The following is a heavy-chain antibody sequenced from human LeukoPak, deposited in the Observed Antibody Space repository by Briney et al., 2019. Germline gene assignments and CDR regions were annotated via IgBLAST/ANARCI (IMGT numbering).Heavy chain of an antibody. V-gene: IGHV3-21*01. CDR1: GFPFSSYT. J-gene: IGHJ4*02. CDR3: ATDGRSSGWYGFDY. D-gene: IGHD6-19*01. Sequence: PGGSLRLSCEASGFPFSSYTMSWVRQAPGKGLEWVSSITSPVGRIYYADSLKGRITISRDNARSTLYLQMNSLRAEDTAVYYCATDGRSSGWYGFDYWGQGILVTVSS. CDR2: ITSPVGRI.